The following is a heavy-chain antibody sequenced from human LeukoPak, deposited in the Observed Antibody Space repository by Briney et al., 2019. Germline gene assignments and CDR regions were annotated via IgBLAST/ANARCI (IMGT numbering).Heavy chain of an antibody. V-gene: IGHV4-59*01. CDR1: GGSISSYY. CDR3: AREGGYSYGIDY. CDR2: IYYSGST. Sequence: PSETLSLTCTVSGGSISSYYWSWIRQPPGKGLEWIGYIYYSGSTNYNPSLKSRVTISVDTSKNQFSLKLSSVTAADTAVYYCAREGGYSYGIDYWGQGILVTVSS. D-gene: IGHD5-18*01. J-gene: IGHJ4*02.